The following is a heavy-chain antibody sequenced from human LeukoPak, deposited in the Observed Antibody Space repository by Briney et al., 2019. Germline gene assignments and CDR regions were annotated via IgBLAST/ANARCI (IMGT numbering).Heavy chain of an antibody. CDR3: ARGDIAPAGTGYYFDY. J-gene: IGHJ4*02. CDR1: GGTFSNYA. CDR2: VIPLFETT. Sequence: SVKVSCKASGGTFSNYAINWVRQAPGQGLEWMGGVIPLFETTNYAQKFQGRVTITADESTSTAYMELSSLTSDDAAVYYCARGDIAPAGTGYYFDYWGQATLVTVPS. V-gene: IGHV1-69*13. D-gene: IGHD6-13*01.